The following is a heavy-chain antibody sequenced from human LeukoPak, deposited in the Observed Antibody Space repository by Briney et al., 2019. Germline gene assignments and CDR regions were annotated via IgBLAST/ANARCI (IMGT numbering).Heavy chain of an antibody. V-gene: IGHV1-69*04. J-gene: IGHJ6*02. CDR3: ARTSLSSSWSYYYYYGMDV. D-gene: IGHD6-13*01. CDR2: IIPILGIA. Sequence: SVKVSCKASGGTFSSYAISWVRQAPGQGLEWMGRIIPILGIANYAQKFQGRVTITADKSTSTAYMELSSLRSEDTAVYYCARTSLSSSWSYYYYYGMDVWGQGTTVTVSS. CDR1: GGTFSSYA.